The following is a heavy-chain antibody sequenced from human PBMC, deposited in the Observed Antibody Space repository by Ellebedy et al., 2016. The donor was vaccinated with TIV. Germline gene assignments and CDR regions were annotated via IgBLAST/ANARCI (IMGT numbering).Heavy chain of an antibody. D-gene: IGHD4-17*01. CDR1: GSSISSYY. Sequence: SETLSLTCTVSGSSISSYYWSWVRQPPGKGLEWIGNIYFTGSAVYNPSLKSRVTISVDTSKNLFSLNVSSVTAADTAVYYCARQGDLYGVMYGMEVWGQGTTVSVSS. CDR2: IYFTGSA. V-gene: IGHV4-59*08. J-gene: IGHJ6*02. CDR3: ARQGDLYGVMYGMEV.